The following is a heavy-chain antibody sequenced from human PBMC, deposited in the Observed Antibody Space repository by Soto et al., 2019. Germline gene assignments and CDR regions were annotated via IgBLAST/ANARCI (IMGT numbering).Heavy chain of an antibody. V-gene: IGHV5-10-1*01. D-gene: IGHD3-9*01. Sequence: PXESLKISCKGSGYSFTSYWISWVRQMPGKGLEWMGRIDPSDSYTNYSPSFQGHVTISADKSISTAYLQWSSLKASDTAMYYCARRGAXGYDILTGRDAFDIWGQGTMVTVSS. CDR1: GYSFTSYW. CDR2: IDPSDSYT. CDR3: ARRGAXGYDILTGRDAFDI. J-gene: IGHJ3*02.